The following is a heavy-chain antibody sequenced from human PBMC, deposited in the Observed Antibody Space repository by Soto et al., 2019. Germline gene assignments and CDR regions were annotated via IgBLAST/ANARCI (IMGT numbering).Heavy chain of an antibody. CDR3: ARGSGPNDAFDI. Sequence: PSETLSLTCTVSGGTISSYYWSWIRQPPGKGLEWIGYIYYTGTTNYNPSLKSRVTISVDTSKNQFSLKLSSVTAADTAVYYCARGSGPNDAFDIWGQGTMVTVSS. V-gene: IGHV4-59*01. J-gene: IGHJ3*02. CDR2: IYYTGTT. CDR1: GGTISSYY. D-gene: IGHD2-15*01.